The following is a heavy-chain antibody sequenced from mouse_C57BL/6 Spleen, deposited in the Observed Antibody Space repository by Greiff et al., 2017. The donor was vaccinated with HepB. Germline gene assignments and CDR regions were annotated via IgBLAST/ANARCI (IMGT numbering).Heavy chain of an antibody. V-gene: IGHV5-15*04. CDR1: GFTFSDYG. CDR3: ARRASLRDWYFDV. D-gene: IGHD1-2*01. J-gene: IGHJ1*03. CDR2: ISNLAYSI. Sequence: EVQVVESGGGLVQPGGSLKLSCAASGFTFSDYGMAWVRQAPRKGPEWVAFISNLAYSIYYADTVTGRFTIARENAKNTLYLEMSSLRSEDTAMYYSARRASLRDWYFDVWGTGTTVTVSS.